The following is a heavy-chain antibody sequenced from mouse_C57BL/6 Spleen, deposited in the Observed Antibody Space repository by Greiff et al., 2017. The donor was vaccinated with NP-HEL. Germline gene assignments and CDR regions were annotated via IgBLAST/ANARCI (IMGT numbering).Heavy chain of an antibody. CDR1: GYAFSSYW. D-gene: IGHD2-4*01. CDR2: IYPGDGDT. V-gene: IGHV1-80*01. J-gene: IGHJ2*01. CDR3: ARKDYYDYDDGFDY. Sequence: VQLQQSGAELVKPGASVKISCKASGYAFSSYWMNWVKQRPGKGLEWIGQIYPGDGDTNYNGKFKGKATLTADKSSRTAYMQLSSLTSEDSAVYFCARKDYYDYDDGFDYWGQGTTLTVSS.